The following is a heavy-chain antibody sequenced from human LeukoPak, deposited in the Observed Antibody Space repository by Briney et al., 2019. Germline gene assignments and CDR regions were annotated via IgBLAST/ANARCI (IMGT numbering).Heavy chain of an antibody. J-gene: IGHJ5*02. V-gene: IGHV1-69*05. CDR3: ARVGWLQLGSWFDP. Sequence: ALVKVSCKASGGTFSSYAISWVRQAPGQGLEWMGGIIPIFGTANYAQKFQGRVTITTDESTSTAYMELSSLRSEDTAVYYCARVGWLQLGSWFDPWGQGTLVTVSS. CDR1: GGTFSSYA. CDR2: IIPIFGTA. D-gene: IGHD5-24*01.